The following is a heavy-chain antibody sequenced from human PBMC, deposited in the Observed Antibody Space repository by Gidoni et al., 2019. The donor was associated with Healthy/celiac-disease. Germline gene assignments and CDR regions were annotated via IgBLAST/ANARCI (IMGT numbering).Heavy chain of an antibody. CDR1: GGSISRYY. J-gene: IGHJ6*02. V-gene: IGHV4-59*08. CDR2: IYYSGST. CDR3: ARSKWEVGVVITQYYYYGMDV. Sequence: QVQLQESGPGLVKPSETLSLTCTVSGGSISRYYWSWIRQPPGKGLAWIGYIYYSGSTNYNPSLKSRVTISVDTSKNQFSLKLSSVTAADTAVYYCARSKWEVGVVITQYYYYGMDVWGQGTTVTVSS. D-gene: IGHD3-3*01.